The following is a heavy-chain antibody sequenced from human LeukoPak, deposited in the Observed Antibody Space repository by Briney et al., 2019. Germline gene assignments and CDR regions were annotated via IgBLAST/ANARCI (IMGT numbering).Heavy chain of an antibody. CDR3: ARRTYSSSWYGFNYFDY. CDR2: IYYSGST. D-gene: IGHD6-13*01. Sequence: PSETLSLTCTVSGGSISSRSYYCGWIRQPPGKGLEWIGSIYYSGSTYYNPSLKSRVTISVDTSKNQFSLKLSSVTAADTAVYYCARRTYSSSWYGFNYFDYWGQGTLVTVSS. V-gene: IGHV4-39*01. J-gene: IGHJ4*02. CDR1: GGSISSRSYY.